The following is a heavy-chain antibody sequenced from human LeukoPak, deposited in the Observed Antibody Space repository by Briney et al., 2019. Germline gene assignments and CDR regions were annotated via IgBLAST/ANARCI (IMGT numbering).Heavy chain of an antibody. CDR1: GYTFTGYY. CDR3: ARTMIVVVPPDY. D-gene: IGHD3-22*01. V-gene: IGHV1-2*02. Sequence: ASVKVSCKASGYTFTGYYMHWVRQAPGQGLEWMGWINPNSGGTNYAQKFQGRVTMTRDTSISTAYMELSRLRSDDTAVYYCARTMIVVVPPDYWGQGNLVTVSS. J-gene: IGHJ4*02. CDR2: INPNSGGT.